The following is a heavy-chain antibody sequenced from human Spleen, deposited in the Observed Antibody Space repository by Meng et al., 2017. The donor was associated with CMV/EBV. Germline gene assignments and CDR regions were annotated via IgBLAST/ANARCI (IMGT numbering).Heavy chain of an antibody. J-gene: IGHJ4*02. Sequence: GESLKISCAASGFTFSSYAMSWVRQAPGKGLEWVSGINGDGGIRYYTESVKGRFTISRDNSKSTLYLQVGSLRVEDSAVYYCAKGDTPAAPIDFEFWGQGALVTVS. V-gene: IGHV3-23*01. CDR3: AKGDTPAAPIDFEF. CDR2: INGDGGIR. CDR1: GFTFSSYA.